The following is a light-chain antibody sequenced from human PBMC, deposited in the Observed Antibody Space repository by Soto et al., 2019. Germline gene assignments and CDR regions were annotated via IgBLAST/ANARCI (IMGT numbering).Light chain of an antibody. CDR1: QGTSNY. J-gene: IGKJ4*01. Sequence: DVQMTQSPSSLSASIRDRVTIPCRASQGTSNYLASYQQIPGKVPQLLIYAASSLQSGVPSRFSGSGSGTDFTLTISSLQPEDGATYYCQKYNIAPLTFGGGTKVDIK. CDR3: QKYNIAPLT. V-gene: IGKV1-27*01. CDR2: AAS.